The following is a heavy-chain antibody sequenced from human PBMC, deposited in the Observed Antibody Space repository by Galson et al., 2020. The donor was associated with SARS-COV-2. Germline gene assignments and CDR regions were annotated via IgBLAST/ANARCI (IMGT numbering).Heavy chain of an antibody. CDR3: ARDEAVLFDP. D-gene: IGHD6-25*01. V-gene: IGHV4-39*07. CDR1: GGPISSSSYY. Sequence: SETLSLTCTVSGGPISSSSYYWGWIRPPPGKGLGWIGSIYYSGSTYYNPSLKSRVTPSVDTSKNQFSLKLSSVTAADTAVYYCARDEAVLFDPWGQGTLVTVSS. CDR2: IYYSGST. J-gene: IGHJ5*02.